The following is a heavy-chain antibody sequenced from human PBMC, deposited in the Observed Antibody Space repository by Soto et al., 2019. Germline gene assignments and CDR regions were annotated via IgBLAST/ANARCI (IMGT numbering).Heavy chain of an antibody. CDR3: ARHDYGDFLSYHNWFDP. V-gene: IGHV4-39*01. CDR2: IYYSGST. Sequence: ASETLSLTCTVSGGSISSSSYYWGWIRQPPGKGLEWIGSIYYSGSTYYNPSLKSRVTISVDTSKNQFSLKLSSVTAADTAVYYCARHDYGDFLSYHNWFDPWGQGTLVTVPQ. J-gene: IGHJ5*02. CDR1: GGSISSSSYY. D-gene: IGHD4-17*01.